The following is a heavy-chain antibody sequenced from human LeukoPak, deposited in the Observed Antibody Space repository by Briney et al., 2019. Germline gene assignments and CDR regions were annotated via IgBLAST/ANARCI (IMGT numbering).Heavy chain of an antibody. CDR3: ARYTGSFTPLDY. Sequence: GESLTIPCEGSGYFFNTYWVAWVRQTPGKGLEWMGIISPDDSYTRYSPTFAGHITISADKSISTAYLQWTSLKASDSAMYYCARYTGSFTPLDYWGQGTLVTVSS. D-gene: IGHD3-10*01. J-gene: IGHJ4*02. CDR2: ISPDDSYT. V-gene: IGHV5-51*01. CDR1: GYFFNTYW.